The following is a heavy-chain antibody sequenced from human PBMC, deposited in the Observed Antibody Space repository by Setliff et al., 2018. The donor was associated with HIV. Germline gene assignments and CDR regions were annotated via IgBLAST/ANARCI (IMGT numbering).Heavy chain of an antibody. Sequence: PSETLSLTCTVSGGSISNSRYYWSWIRQPPGKGLEWIGSIYYSGSTYYNPSLKSRIIISSDTSKNQISLRLTSVTAADTAVFYCARLTTTYYYDSSAYYHPVWGQGTLVTVSS. CDR3: ARLTTTYYYDSSAYYHPV. CDR2: IYYSGST. J-gene: IGHJ4*02. V-gene: IGHV4-39*01. D-gene: IGHD3-22*01. CDR1: GGSISNSRYY.